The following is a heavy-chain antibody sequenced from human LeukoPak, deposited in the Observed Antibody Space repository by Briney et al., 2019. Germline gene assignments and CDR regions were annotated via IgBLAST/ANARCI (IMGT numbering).Heavy chain of an antibody. J-gene: IGHJ4*02. CDR2: INPHSGHT. CDR3: ARGAYYDYVWGSYRPEGFDY. D-gene: IGHD3-16*02. Sequence: ASVKVFCKASGYTFTSYDINWVRRATGQGLEWMGWINPHSGHTNYAQKFQGRVTMTRNTSISTAYMELSRLRSDDTAVYYCARGAYYDYVWGSYRPEGFDYWGQGTLVTVSS. V-gene: IGHV1-8*01. CDR1: GYTFTSYD.